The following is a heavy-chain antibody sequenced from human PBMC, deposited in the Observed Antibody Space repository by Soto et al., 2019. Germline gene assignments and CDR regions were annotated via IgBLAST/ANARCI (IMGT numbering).Heavy chain of an antibody. J-gene: IGHJ6*02. CDR1: GGTFGSYA. V-gene: IGHV1-69*01. Sequence: QVQLVQSGAEVKKPGSSVKVSCKASGGTFGSYAISWVRQAPGQGLEWMGGIIPIPGTANYAQKFQGRVTIAADESTSTADMELSSLRPEDTAVYYCARSQGSSTSLEIYYYYYYGMDVWGQGTTVTVSS. CDR3: ARSQGSSTSLEIYYYYYYGMDV. CDR2: IIPIPGTA. D-gene: IGHD2-2*01.